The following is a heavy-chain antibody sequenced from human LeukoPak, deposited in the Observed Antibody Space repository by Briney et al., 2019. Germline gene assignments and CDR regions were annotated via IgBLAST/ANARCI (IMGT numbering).Heavy chain of an antibody. CDR1: GYTFTSYY. CDR3: ARGRNYYDSSGYYYEGDAFDI. Sequence: ASVKVSCKASGYTFTSYYMYWVRQAPGQGLEWMGIINPNRGSTSYAQKFQGRVTMTRDTSTSTVYMELSSLRSEDTAVYYCARGRNYYDSSGYYYEGDAFDIWGQGTMVTVSS. J-gene: IGHJ3*02. CDR2: INPNRGST. V-gene: IGHV1-46*01. D-gene: IGHD3-22*01.